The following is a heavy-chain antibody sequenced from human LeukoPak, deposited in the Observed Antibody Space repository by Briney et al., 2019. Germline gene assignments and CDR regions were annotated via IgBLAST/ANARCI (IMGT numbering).Heavy chain of an antibody. V-gene: IGHV3-7*05. CDR2: IKQDGSEK. J-gene: IGHJ4*02. CDR3: ARDRVTMVRGVNYYFDY. D-gene: IGHD3-10*01. Sequence: GGSLRLSCAASGFTFSSYWMSWVRQAPGKGLEWVANIKQDGSEKYYVDSVKGRFTISRDNAKNSLYLQMDSLRAEDTAVYYCARDRVTMVRGVNYYFDYWGQGTLVTVSS. CDR1: GFTFSSYW.